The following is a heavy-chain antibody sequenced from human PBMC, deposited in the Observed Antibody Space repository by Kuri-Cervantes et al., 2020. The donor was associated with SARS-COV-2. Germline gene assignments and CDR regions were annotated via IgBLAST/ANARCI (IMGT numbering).Heavy chain of an antibody. Sequence: SCAVSGYSISSGSYYWSWIRQPAGKGLEWIGHIYTSGSTNYNPSLKSRVTISVDTSKNQFSLKLSSVTAADTAVYYCARDGYGGATRYWGQGTLVTVSS. V-gene: IGHV4-61*09. CDR2: IYTSGST. CDR3: ARDGYGGATRY. CDR1: GYSISSGSYY. J-gene: IGHJ4*02. D-gene: IGHD1-26*01.